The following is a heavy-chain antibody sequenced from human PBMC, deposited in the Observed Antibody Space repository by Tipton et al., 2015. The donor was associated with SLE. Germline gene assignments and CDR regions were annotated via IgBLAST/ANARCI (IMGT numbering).Heavy chain of an antibody. V-gene: IGHV3-30-3*01. D-gene: IGHD1-26*01. Sequence: SLRLSCAASGFTFSSYAMHWVRQAPGKGLEWVAVISYDGSNKYYADSVKGRFTISRDNSKNTLYLQMNSLRAEDTAVYYCARDLGVGATFDYWGQGTLVTVSS. CDR1: GFTFSSYA. J-gene: IGHJ4*02. CDR2: ISYDGSNK. CDR3: ARDLGVGATFDY.